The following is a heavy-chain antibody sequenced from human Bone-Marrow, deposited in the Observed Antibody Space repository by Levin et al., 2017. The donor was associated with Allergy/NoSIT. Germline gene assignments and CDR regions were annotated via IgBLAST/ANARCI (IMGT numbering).Heavy chain of an antibody. V-gene: IGHV5-51*01. CDR1: GYSFTSYW. CDR3: ARHYDILTVDY. D-gene: IGHD3-9*01. CDR2: IYPGDSDT. Sequence: GGSLRLSCKGSGYSFTSYWIGWVRQMPGKGLEWMGIIYPGDSDTRYSPSFQGQVTISADKSISTAYLQWSSLKASDTAMYYCARHYDILTVDYWGQGTLVTVSS. J-gene: IGHJ4*02.